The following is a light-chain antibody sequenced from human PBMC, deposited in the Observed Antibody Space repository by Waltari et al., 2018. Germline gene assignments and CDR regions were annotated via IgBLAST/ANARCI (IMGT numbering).Light chain of an antibody. V-gene: IGKV4-1*01. J-gene: IGKJ2*01. CDR2: WAS. CDR1: QSLLYSPNNKKC. CDR3: QQYYTTPYT. Sequence: DIVMTQSPDSLAVSLGERATVKCKSSQSLLYSPNNKKCLAWYQQKPGQAPKLLIYWASTRESGVPDRFSGSGSGTDFTLTINSLQPEDVAIYYCQQYYTTPYTFGQGTKLEIK.